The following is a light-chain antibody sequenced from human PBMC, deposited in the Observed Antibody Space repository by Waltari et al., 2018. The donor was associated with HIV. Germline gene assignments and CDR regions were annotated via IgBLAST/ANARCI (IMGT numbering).Light chain of an antibody. J-gene: IGLJ3*02. CDR1: SGSVSTSYY. Sequence: QTVVTQEPSFSVSPGGTVTLACGLNSGSVSTSYYHSWYQQTPGQTPRTLIYSTNTRSSGVPDRFSGSILGNKAALTITGAQADDESDYYCVLYMGGGIWVFGGGTKVTVL. CDR3: VLYMGGGIWV. V-gene: IGLV8-61*01. CDR2: STN.